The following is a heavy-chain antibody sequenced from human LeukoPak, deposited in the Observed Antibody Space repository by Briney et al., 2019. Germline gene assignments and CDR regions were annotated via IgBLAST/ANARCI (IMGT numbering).Heavy chain of an antibody. Sequence: PSETLSLTCTVSGVSFSSYYWSWIRQPPGKGLEWIGHIYYSGSTKYNPSLKSRVTMSVDTSKNQFSLKVTSVTAADTAVYYCARLRGSDAFDIWGQGTMVTVSS. CDR2: IYYSGST. CDR3: ARLRGSDAFDI. J-gene: IGHJ3*02. V-gene: IGHV4-59*01. D-gene: IGHD3-10*01. CDR1: GVSFSSYY.